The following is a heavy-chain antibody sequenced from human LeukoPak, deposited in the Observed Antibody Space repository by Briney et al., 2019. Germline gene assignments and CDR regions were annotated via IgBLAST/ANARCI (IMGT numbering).Heavy chain of an antibody. D-gene: IGHD1-1*01. CDR2: IYSSGST. V-gene: IGHV3-66*02. CDR1: GFTFSSYA. J-gene: IGHJ6*03. CDR3: ARTTQYYYYMDV. Sequence: GGSLRLSCAASGFTFSSYAMSWVRQAPGKGLEWVSVIYSSGSTYYADSVKGRFTISRDNSKNTLYLQMNSLRAEDTAVYYCARTTQYYYYMDVWGKGTTVTVSS.